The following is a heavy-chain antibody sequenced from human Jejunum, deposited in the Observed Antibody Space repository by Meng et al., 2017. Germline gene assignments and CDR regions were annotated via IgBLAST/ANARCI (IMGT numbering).Heavy chain of an antibody. CDR2: IYHRGTT. Sequence: GAVVVMPTGTRSTTFTVSGGSIRYWWSWVRQPPGKGLEWIGDIYHRGTTNYNPSLQSRVTISVDKSENQFSLKLRSVTAADTAVYYCARVQGDFYDNDAYYSYFAYWGPGALVTVSS. D-gene: IGHD3-22*01. CDR3: ARVQGDFYDNDAYYSYFAY. V-gene: IGHV4-4*02. CDR1: GGSIRYW. J-gene: IGHJ4*02.